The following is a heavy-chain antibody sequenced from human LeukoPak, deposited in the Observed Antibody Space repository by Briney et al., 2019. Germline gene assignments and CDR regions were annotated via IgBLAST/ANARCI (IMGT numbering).Heavy chain of an antibody. CDR2: ISGSGGST. Sequence: GGSLRLSCAASGFTFSSHAMSWVRQAPGKGLEWVSAISGSGGSTYYADSVKGRFTISRDNSKNTLHLQMNSLRAEDTAVYYCAKDSGSVVAPPVYWGQGTLVTVSS. J-gene: IGHJ4*02. CDR1: GFTFSSHA. CDR3: AKDSGSVVAPPVY. V-gene: IGHV3-23*01. D-gene: IGHD3-22*01.